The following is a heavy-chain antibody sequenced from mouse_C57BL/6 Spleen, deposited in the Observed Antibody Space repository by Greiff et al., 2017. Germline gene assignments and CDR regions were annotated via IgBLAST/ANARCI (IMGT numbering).Heavy chain of an antibody. D-gene: IGHD1-1*01. CDR2: IRNKANGYTT. Sequence: DVKLVESGGGLVQPGGSLSLSCAASGFTFTDYYMSWVRQPPGKALEWLGFIRNKANGYTTEYSASVKGRFTISRDNSQSILYLQMNALRAEDSATYYCARSPSYYYGSSYGYFDVWGTGTTVTVSS. CDR1: GFTFTDYY. V-gene: IGHV7-3*01. J-gene: IGHJ1*03. CDR3: ARSPSYYYGSSYGYFDV.